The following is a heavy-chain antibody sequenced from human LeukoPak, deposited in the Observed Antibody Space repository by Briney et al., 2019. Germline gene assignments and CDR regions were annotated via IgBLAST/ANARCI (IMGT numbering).Heavy chain of an antibody. V-gene: IGHV3-23*01. CDR3: AKAYSSDWYPTFDY. CDR2: ISGSGDTT. D-gene: IGHD6-19*01. CDR1: GFTFSAYA. Sequence: GGSLRLSCAASGFTFSAYAMNWVRQAPGKGLEWVSGISGSGDTTYYADSVKGRFTISRDNSKNTLYLQMNSLRAEDTAVYYCAKAYSSDWYPTFDYWGQGILVTVSS. J-gene: IGHJ4*02.